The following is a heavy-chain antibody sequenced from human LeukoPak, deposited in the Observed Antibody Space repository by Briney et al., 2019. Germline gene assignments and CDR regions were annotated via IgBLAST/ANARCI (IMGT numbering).Heavy chain of an antibody. V-gene: IGHV4-59*11. Sequence: SETLSLTCTVSGGSISSHYWSWIRQPPGKELEWIGYVHYSGSTNYNPSLKSRVTISVDTSKDQFSLKVSSVTAADTAVYYCARSASSRYYYMDVWGQGALVTVSS. J-gene: IGHJ6*03. CDR3: ARSASSRYYYMDV. D-gene: IGHD6-13*01. CDR1: GGSISSHY. CDR2: VHYSGST.